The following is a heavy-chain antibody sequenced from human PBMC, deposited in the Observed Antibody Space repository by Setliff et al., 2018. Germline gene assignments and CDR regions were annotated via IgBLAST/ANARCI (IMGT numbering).Heavy chain of an antibody. CDR3: ARVAGGDWKKRGMDV. CDR2: IYYSGST. D-gene: IGHD1-1*01. V-gene: IGHV4-38-2*01. J-gene: IGHJ6*02. Sequence: PSETLSLTCAVSGYSISSGYYWSWIRQPPGKGLEWIGSIYYSGSTYYNPSLKSRVTISVDTSKNQFSLKLSPVTAAGTAVYYCARVAGGDWKKRGMDVWGQGTTVTVSS. CDR1: GYSISSGYY.